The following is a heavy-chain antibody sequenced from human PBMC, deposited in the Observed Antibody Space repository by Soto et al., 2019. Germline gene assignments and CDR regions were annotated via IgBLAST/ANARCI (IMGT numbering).Heavy chain of an antibody. D-gene: IGHD3-9*01. CDR2: IYYSGST. J-gene: IGHJ6*02. Sequence: PSETLSLTCTVSGGSISSGGYYWSWIRQHPGKGLEWIGYIYYSGSTYYNPSLKSRVTISVDTSKNQFSLKLSSVTAADTAVYYCARDRFVSPYYDILTGYYKSVAGTRRDYYYGMDVWGQGATVTVSS. CDR3: ARDRFVSPYYDILTGYYKSVAGTRRDYYYGMDV. V-gene: IGHV4-31*03. CDR1: GGSISSGGYY.